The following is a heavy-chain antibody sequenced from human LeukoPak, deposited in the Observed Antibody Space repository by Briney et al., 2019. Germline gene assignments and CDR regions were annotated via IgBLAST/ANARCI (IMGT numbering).Heavy chain of an antibody. CDR3: ARDWFDF. CDR1: GGSISSSGYY. V-gene: IGHV4-39*07. CDR2: IYHSGST. J-gene: IGHJ5*01. Sequence: PSETLSLTCSVSGGSISSSGYYWGWIRQPPGKGLEWIGTIYHSGSTYYNPSLKSRVTISVDTSKNQFSLKLNSVTAADTAVYYCARDWFDFWGQGTLVTVSS.